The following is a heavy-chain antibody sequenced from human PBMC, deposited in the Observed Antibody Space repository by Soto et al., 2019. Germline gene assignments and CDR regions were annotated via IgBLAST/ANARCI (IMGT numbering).Heavy chain of an antibody. Sequence: PGESLKISCKGSGYSFTSYWIGWVRQMPGKGLEWMGIIYPGDSDTRYSPSFQGQVTISADKSISTAYLQWSSLKASDTDMYYCARQNRNYRSTPSYKGMDVWGQGITGNV. J-gene: IGHJ6*02. D-gene: IGHD1-7*01. CDR3: ARQNRNYRSTPSYKGMDV. CDR2: IYPGDSDT. V-gene: IGHV5-51*01. CDR1: GYSFTSYW.